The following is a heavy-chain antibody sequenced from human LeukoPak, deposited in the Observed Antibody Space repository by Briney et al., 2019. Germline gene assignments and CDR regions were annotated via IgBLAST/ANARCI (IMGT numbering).Heavy chain of an antibody. V-gene: IGHV3-74*01. CDR3: AKPIMTTVTTLGLYFDY. J-gene: IGHJ4*02. CDR2: LSSDGSST. D-gene: IGHD4-17*01. Sequence: PGGSLRLSCAASGFSFSSYWMHWVRQGPGKGLVWVSRLSSDGSSTKYADSVKGRFTISRDNAKNTVYLQMNSLRVEDTAVYYCAKPIMTTVTTLGLYFDYWGQGALVTVSS. CDR1: GFSFSSYW.